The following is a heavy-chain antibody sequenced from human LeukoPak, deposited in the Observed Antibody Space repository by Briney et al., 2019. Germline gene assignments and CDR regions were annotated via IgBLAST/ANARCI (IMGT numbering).Heavy chain of an antibody. CDR3: AREGASGSYFDY. D-gene: IGHD1-26*01. CDR2: IYYSGST. J-gene: IGHJ4*02. CDR1: DGSITNYD. V-gene: IGHV4-59*01. Sequence: SETLSLTCTVSDGSITNYDWSWIRQPPGKGLEWIGYIYYSGSTNYNPSLKSRVTISVDTSKNQFSLKLSSVTAADTAVYYCAREGASGSYFDYWGQGTLVTVSS.